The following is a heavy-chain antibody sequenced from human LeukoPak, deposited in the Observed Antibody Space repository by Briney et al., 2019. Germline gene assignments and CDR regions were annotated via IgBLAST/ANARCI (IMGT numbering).Heavy chain of an antibody. CDR2: IIPIFGTA. J-gene: IGHJ4*02. CDR1: GGTFSSYA. CDR3: ARVVRDSSGYVPHYFDY. V-gene: IGHV1-69*05. D-gene: IGHD3-22*01. Sequence: ASVKVSCKASGGTFSSYAISWVRQASGQGLEWMGGIIPIFGTANYAQKFQGRVTITTDESTSTAYMELSSLRSEDTAVYYCARVVRDSSGYVPHYFDYWGQGTLATVSS.